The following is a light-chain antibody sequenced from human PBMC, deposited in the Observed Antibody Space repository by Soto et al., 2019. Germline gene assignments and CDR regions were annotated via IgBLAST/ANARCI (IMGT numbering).Light chain of an antibody. CDR2: AAS. V-gene: IGKV3-20*01. CDR3: QHYDSSPPYT. Sequence: EIVLTQSPVTLSLSPGERATLSCRASRSFASSYLGWYQQKPGQAPRLLIYAASTRSTGIPDRFSGSGSATDFTLTISRLEPEDSAVYYCQHYDSSPPYTLGPGTKLEIK. CDR1: RSFASSY. J-gene: IGKJ2*01.